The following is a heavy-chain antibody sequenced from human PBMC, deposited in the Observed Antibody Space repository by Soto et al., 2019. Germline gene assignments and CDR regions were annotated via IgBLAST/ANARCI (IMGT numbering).Heavy chain of an antibody. J-gene: IGHJ3*02. Sequence: SETLCLTCTVSGGSISSGGYYWSWIRQHPGKGLEWIGYIYYSGSTYYNPSLKSRVTISVDTSKNQFSLKLSSVTAADTAVYYCARVRYYYDSSGYYYFDAFDIWGHGTMVPVS. CDR3: ARVRYYYDSSGYYYFDAFDI. D-gene: IGHD3-22*01. CDR1: GGSISSGGYY. CDR2: IYYSGST. V-gene: IGHV4-31*03.